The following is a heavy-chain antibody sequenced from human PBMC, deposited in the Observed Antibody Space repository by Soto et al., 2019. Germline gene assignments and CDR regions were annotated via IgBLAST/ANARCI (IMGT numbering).Heavy chain of an antibody. CDR1: GYTFNTYR. CDR2: MSPGNSDI. J-gene: IGHJ4*02. D-gene: IGHD2-21*01. Sequence: PGESLKISCRVFGYTFNTYRIGWVRQMPGKGLEWMGVMSPGNSDIRYSPAFQGQVSISADTSISTAYLQWSSLKTSDSGMYYCARQGRTSASSDFWGQGTLVTVSS. V-gene: IGHV5-51*01. CDR3: ARQGRTSASSDF.